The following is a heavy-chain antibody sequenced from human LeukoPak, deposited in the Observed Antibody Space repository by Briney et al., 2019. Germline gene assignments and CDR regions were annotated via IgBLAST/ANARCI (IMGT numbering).Heavy chain of an antibody. CDR2: IFYDGSND. J-gene: IGHJ4*02. V-gene: IGHV3-30*18. CDR1: GFTFSSYA. D-gene: IGHD5-12*01. CDR3: AKDRVGTMYYFDY. Sequence: PGGSLRLPCAASGFTFSSYAMHWVRQAPGKGLEWVAVIFYDGSNDYYADSVKGRFTISRDNSKNTLYLQMNSLRAEDTAVYYCAKDRVGTMYYFDYWGQGTLVTVSS.